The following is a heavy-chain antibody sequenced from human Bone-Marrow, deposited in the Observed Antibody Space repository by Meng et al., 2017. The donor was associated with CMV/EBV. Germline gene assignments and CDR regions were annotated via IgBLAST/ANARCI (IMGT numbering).Heavy chain of an antibody. CDR2: INPSGGST. V-gene: IGHV1-46*01. CDR1: GGTFTSYY. J-gene: IGHJ4*02. D-gene: IGHD1-26*01. CDR3: ASIGDQAPFDY. Sequence: ASVKVSCKASGGTFTSYYMHWVRQAPGQGLEWMGIINPSGGSTSYAQKFQGRVTMTRDTSTSTVYMELSSLRSEDTAVYYCASIGDQAPFDYWGQGTLVTVSS.